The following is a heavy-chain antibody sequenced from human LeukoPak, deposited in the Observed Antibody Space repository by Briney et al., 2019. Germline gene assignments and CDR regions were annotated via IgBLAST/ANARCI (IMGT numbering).Heavy chain of an antibody. CDR1: GFIFSSNR. Sequence: PGGSVILSCAASGFIFSSNRIDWVRQAPWKGLEWVSSISSSGSYIYYADSVKGRFTISRDTASNTMHLEMNNLRTEDTAVYYCMRDYMGWFDPWGQGTLVTVSS. CDR2: ISSSGSYI. CDR3: MRDYMGWFDP. V-gene: IGHV3-21*01. J-gene: IGHJ5*02. D-gene: IGHD3-10*01.